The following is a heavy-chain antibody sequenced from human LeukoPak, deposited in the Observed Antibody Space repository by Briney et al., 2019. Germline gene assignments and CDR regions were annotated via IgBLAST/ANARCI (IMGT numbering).Heavy chain of an antibody. V-gene: IGHV4-31*03. D-gene: IGHD1-1*01. Sequence: SETLSLTCTVSGASISSGGYYWSWIRQQPGKGLEWIGYSHYSGTSYYSTSLKSRVAISVDTSKNQFSLKLSSVTAADAAVYYCARDGPTSVLWGQGTLVTVSS. CDR1: GASISSGGYY. J-gene: IGHJ4*02. CDR3: ARDGPTSVL. CDR2: SHYSGTS.